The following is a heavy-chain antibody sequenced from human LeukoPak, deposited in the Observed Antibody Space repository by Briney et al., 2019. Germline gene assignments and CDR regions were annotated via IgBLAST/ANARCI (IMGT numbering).Heavy chain of an antibody. J-gene: IGHJ4*02. CDR1: GFTFSDYY. CDR3: ARAYSSGWYGDY. V-gene: IGHV3-11*06. Sequence: GGSLRLSCAASGFTFSDYYMSWIRQAPGKGLEWVSYISGSSSYTNYADSVKGRFTISRDNAKNSLYLQMNSLRAEDTAVYYCARAYSSGWYGDYWGQGTLVTVSS. CDR2: ISGSSSYT. D-gene: IGHD6-19*01.